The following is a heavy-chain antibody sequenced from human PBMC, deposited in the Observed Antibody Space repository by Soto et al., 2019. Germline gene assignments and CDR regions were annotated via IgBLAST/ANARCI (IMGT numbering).Heavy chain of an antibody. J-gene: IGHJ5*02. V-gene: IGHV1-69*02. CDR1: GGTFSSYT. Sequence: ASVKVSCKASGGTFSSYTISWVRQAPGQGLEWMGRIIPILGIANYAQKFQGRVTITADKSTSTAYMELSSLRSEDTAVYYCARSLVGANWFDPWGQGTLVTVSS. D-gene: IGHD1-26*01. CDR3: ARSLVGANWFDP. CDR2: IIPILGIA.